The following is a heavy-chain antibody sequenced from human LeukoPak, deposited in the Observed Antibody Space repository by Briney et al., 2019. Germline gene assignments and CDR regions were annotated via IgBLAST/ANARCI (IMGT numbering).Heavy chain of an antibody. D-gene: IGHD6-19*01. Sequence: SETLSLTCSVSGYSIANTYYWAWIRQSPGKGLEWIGSIHHSGSRFERGSTHYNPSLRSRVTVSADTSKNQFSLTLSDVTAADTAVYFCARNVSGGFFNDWSPGTLVTVSS. J-gene: IGHJ1*01. CDR2: IHHSGSRFERGST. V-gene: IGHV4-38-2*01. CDR3: ARNVSGGFFND. CDR1: GYSIANTYY.